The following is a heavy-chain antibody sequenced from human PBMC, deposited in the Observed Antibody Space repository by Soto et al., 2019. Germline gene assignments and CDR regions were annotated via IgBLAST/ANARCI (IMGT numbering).Heavy chain of an antibody. V-gene: IGHV1-18*01. CDR3: ARRVAEQWLVRTHYVMDV. CDR1: GYTFTSYG. D-gene: IGHD6-19*01. J-gene: IGHJ6*02. CDR2: ISAYNGNA. Sequence: GASVKVSCKASGYTFTSYGISWVRQAPGQGLEWMGWISAYNGNANYAQKLQGRVTMTTDTSTSTAYMELRSLRSDDTAVYYCARRVAEQWLVRTHYVMDVWGQGTTVTVSS.